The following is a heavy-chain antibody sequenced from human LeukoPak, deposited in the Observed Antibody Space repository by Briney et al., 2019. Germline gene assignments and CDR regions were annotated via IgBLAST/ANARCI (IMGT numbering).Heavy chain of an antibody. D-gene: IGHD1-7*01. Sequence: ASVTVSYPTSAYTLTNSDIDCARHASGHGLEWIGWMNPNSGNTGYAQKFQGRVTITRNTSISTAYMELSSLRSEDTAVYYCARAPSWNYNRYYYYYVDVWGRGTTVTVSS. V-gene: IGHV1-8*03. J-gene: IGHJ6*03. CDR1: AYTLTNSD. CDR2: MNPNSGNT. CDR3: ARAPSWNYNRYYYYYVDV.